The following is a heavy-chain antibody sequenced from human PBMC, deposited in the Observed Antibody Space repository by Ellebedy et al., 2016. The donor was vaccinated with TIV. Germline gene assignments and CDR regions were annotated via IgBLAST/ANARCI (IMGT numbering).Heavy chain of an antibody. J-gene: IGHJ5*02. CDR2: IYGGDST. V-gene: IGHV3-66*01. Sequence: PGGSLRLSCAASGFTVSGNYMTWVRQAPGKGLEWVSTIYGGDSTYYADSVKGRFTISRDNSKKTVYLQMDSLRVEDTAVYYCARDPTRSGWFDPWGQGTLVTVSS. D-gene: IGHD3-10*01. CDR1: GFTVSGNY. CDR3: ARDPTRSGWFDP.